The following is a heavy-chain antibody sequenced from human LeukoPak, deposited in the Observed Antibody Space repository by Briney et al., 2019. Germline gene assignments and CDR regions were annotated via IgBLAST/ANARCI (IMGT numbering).Heavy chain of an antibody. CDR3: AREEGGYCSGGSCYHDY. J-gene: IGHJ4*02. CDR1: GFTFSSYW. V-gene: IGHV3-7*03. D-gene: IGHD2-15*01. CDR2: IKQDGSEK. Sequence: QPGGSLRLSCAASGFTFSSYWMSWVRQAPGKGLEWVANIKQDGSEKYYVDSVKGRFTISRDNAENSLYLQMNSLRAEDTAVYYCAREEGGYCSGGSCYHDYWGQGTLVAVSS.